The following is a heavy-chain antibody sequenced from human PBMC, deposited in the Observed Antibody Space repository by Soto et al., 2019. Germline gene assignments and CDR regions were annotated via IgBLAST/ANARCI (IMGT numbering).Heavy chain of an antibody. Sequence: GGSLRLSCAASGFTFSSYGMHWVRQAPGKGLEWVAVISYDGSNKYYADSVKGRFTISRDNSKNTLYLQMNSLRAEDTAVYYCAKAKPPKYQLLYYFDYWGQGTLVTVSS. D-gene: IGHD2-2*01. CDR1: GFTFSSYG. CDR3: AKAKPPKYQLLYYFDY. J-gene: IGHJ4*02. V-gene: IGHV3-30*18. CDR2: ISYDGSNK.